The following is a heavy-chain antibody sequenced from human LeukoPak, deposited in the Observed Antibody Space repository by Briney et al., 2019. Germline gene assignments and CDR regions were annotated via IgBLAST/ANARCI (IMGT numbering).Heavy chain of an antibody. CDR3: ARDGGVPAE. D-gene: IGHD2-2*01. V-gene: IGHV1-69*04. J-gene: IGHJ4*02. CDR2: IIPILGIA. CDR1: GDTFSSYT. Sequence: SSVKVSCKASGDTFSSYTINWVRQAPGQGLEWMGRIIPILGIANYAQKFQGRVTITADKSTSTAYMELSSLRSEDTAAYYCARDGGVPAEWGQGTLVTVSS.